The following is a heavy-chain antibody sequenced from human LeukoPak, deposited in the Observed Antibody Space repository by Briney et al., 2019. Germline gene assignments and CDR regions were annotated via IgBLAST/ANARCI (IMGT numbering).Heavy chain of an antibody. D-gene: IGHD3-22*01. V-gene: IGHV3-7*01. CDR3: ARGRGRGVLITTSRRSFWFDS. CDR1: GFTFSSYW. J-gene: IGHJ5*01. CDR2: IKQDGSEK. Sequence: PGGSLGLSCAATGFTFSSYWMSWVRQAPGKGLEWVANIKQDGSEKYYVDSVKGRFTISRDNAKNSLYLQMNSLTAEDTAVYYCARGRGRGVLITTSRRSFWFDSWGQGTLVTVSS.